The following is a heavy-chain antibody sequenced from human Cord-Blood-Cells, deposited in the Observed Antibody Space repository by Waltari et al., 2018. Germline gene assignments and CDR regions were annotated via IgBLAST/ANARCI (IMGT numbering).Heavy chain of an antibody. Sequence: QPQLQESAPGLVQPSETLSLTCTVSGGPISSSSYYWSGIRQPPGKGQEWGGRIYYSGSSYDNPSLKSRVTISVDTSKNQFSLKLSSVTAADTAVYYCARLNGNWFDPWGQGTLVTVSS. V-gene: IGHV4-39*01. D-gene: IGHD2-8*01. CDR2: IYYSGSS. CDR3: ARLNGNWFDP. CDR1: GGPISSSSYY. J-gene: IGHJ5*02.